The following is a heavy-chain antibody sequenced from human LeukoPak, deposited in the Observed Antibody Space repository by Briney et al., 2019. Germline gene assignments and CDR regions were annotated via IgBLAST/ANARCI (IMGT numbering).Heavy chain of an antibody. CDR3: ARIAAAGAFDI. J-gene: IGHJ3*02. CDR1: GFTVSSNY. V-gene: IGHV3-53*01. D-gene: IGHD6-13*01. Sequence: PGGSLRLSCAASGFTVSSNYMSWVRQAPGKGLEWVSVIYSGGSTYYADSVKGRFTLSRDNSKNTLYLQMNSLRAEDTAVYYCARIAAAGAFDIWGQGTMVTVSS. CDR2: IYSGGST.